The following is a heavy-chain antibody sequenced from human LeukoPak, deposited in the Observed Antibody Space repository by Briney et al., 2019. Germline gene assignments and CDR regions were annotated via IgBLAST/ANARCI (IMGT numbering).Heavy chain of an antibody. J-gene: IGHJ1*01. CDR3: AKASCSGGSCYPYFAEYFQH. D-gene: IGHD2-15*01. CDR2: ISWDGGST. CDR1: GFTFDDYA. V-gene: IGHV3-43D*03. Sequence: GGFLRLSCAASGFTFDDYAMHWVRQAPGKGLEWVSLISWDGGSTYYADSVKGRFTISRDNSKNSLYLQMNSLRAEDTALYYCAKASCSGGSCYPYFAEYFQHWGQGTLVTVSS.